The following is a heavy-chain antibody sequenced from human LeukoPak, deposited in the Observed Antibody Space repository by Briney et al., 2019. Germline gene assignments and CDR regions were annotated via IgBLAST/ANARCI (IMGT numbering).Heavy chain of an antibody. CDR3: ARLVRIVVVPAAIPWFDP. CDR2: IYYSGST. CDR1: GGSISSSSYY. Sequence: SETLSLTCTVSGGSISSSSYYWGWICQPPGKGLEWIGSIYYSGSTYYNPSLKSRVTISVDTSKNQFSLKLSSVTAADTAVYYCARLVRIVVVPAAIPWFDPWGQGTLVTVSS. D-gene: IGHD2-2*02. J-gene: IGHJ5*02. V-gene: IGHV4-39*01.